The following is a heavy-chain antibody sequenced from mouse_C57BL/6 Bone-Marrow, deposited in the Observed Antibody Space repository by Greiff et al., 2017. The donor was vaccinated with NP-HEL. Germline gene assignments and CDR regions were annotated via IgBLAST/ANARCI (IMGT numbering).Heavy chain of an antibody. D-gene: IGHD1-2*01. CDR3: ARLRRPWYFDV. CDR1: GFTFSSYA. Sequence: EVQVVESGGGLVKPGGSLKLSCAASGFTFSSYAMSWVRQTPEKRLEWVATISDGGSYTYYPDNVKGRFTISRDNAKNNRYLQMSHLKSEDTAMYYCARLRRPWYFDVWGTGTTVTVSS. J-gene: IGHJ1*03. V-gene: IGHV5-4*01. CDR2: ISDGGSYT.